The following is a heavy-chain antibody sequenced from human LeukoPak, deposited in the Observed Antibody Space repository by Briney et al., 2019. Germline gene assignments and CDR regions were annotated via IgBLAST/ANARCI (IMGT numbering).Heavy chain of an antibody. CDR3: AKVFSIVGATTFDY. J-gene: IGHJ4*02. V-gene: IGHV3-23*01. Sequence: GGSLRLSCAASGFTFSSYAMSWVRQAPGKGLEWVSAISGSGGSTYYVDSVKGRFTISRDNSKNTLYLQMNSLRAEDTAVYYCAKVFSIVGATTFDYWGQGTLVTVSS. CDR1: GFTFSSYA. D-gene: IGHD1-26*01. CDR2: ISGSGGST.